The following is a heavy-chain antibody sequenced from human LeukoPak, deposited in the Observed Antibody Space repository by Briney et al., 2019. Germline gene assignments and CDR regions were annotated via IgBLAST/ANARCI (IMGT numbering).Heavy chain of an antibody. CDR1: GGSISSYY. Sequence: SETPSLTCTVFGGSISSYYWSWIRQPPGKGLEWIGYIYYSGSTNYNPSLKSRVTISVDTSKNQFSLKLSSVNAADTAVYYCASQYSSSWSYMDVWGKGTTVTVSS. CDR2: IYYSGST. CDR3: ASQYSSSWSYMDV. J-gene: IGHJ6*03. V-gene: IGHV4-59*01. D-gene: IGHD6-13*01.